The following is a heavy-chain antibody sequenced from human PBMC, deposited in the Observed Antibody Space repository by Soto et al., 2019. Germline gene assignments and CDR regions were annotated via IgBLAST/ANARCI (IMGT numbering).Heavy chain of an antibody. J-gene: IGHJ4*02. D-gene: IGHD2-15*01. CDR3: ARGGAWTPEGLGY. CDR1: GFSFSNFA. V-gene: IGHV3-30-3*01. CDR2: ISSDVVNY. Sequence: QVQLVESGGGVVQPGRSLRLSCAASGFSFSNFAMHWVRQAPGKGLEWMAVISSDVVNYYYAESVQGRFTISRDNSKNALYLQMNSLRTEDTAVYYCARGGAWTPEGLGYWGQGTLVTVSS.